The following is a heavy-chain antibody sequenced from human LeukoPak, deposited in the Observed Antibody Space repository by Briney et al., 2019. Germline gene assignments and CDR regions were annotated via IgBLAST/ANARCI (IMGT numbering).Heavy chain of an antibody. V-gene: IGHV3-23*01. CDR3: ARGKDNSGTWDYFDY. CDR1: GFTFSSYA. J-gene: IGHJ4*02. CDR2: ISGSGGST. Sequence: GSPRLSCAASGFTFSSYAMSWVRQAPGKGLEWVSAISGSGGSTYYADSVKGRFTISRDNSENTLYLQMNSLRADDTAVYYCARGKDNSGTWDYFDYWGQGTLVTVSS. D-gene: IGHD6-19*01.